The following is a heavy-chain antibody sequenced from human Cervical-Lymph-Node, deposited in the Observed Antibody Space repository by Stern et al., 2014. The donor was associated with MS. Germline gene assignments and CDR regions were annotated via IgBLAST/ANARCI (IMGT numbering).Heavy chain of an antibody. CDR1: EFTFSIYG. CDR2: VSYDESKK. CDR3: ATAPMYFYTSGSYDF. D-gene: IGHD3-10*01. V-gene: IGHV3-30*03. Sequence: VQLVESGGGVVQPGRSSRLSCVASEFTFSIYGMYWVRQAPGKGLEWVAVVSYDESKKYYADSVKGRFTISRDNSKNTLYLQMNSLRTEDTAMYYCATAPMYFYTSGSYDFWGQGTLVTVSS. J-gene: IGHJ1*01.